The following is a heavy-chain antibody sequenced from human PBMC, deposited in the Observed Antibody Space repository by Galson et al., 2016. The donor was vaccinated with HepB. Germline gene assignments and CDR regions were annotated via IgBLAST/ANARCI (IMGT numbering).Heavy chain of an antibody. CDR1: GGTFSSYA. D-gene: IGHD6-13*01. Sequence: SVKVSCKASGGTFSSYAISWVRQAPGQGLEWMGGIIPIFGTANYAQKFQGRVTITADKSTSTVYMELSSLRSEDTAVYYCARTTSSSWYRKWYFFDFWGPGTRVTVSS. J-gene: IGHJ4*02. CDR2: IIPIFGTA. CDR3: ARTTSSSWYRKWYFFDF. V-gene: IGHV1-69*06.